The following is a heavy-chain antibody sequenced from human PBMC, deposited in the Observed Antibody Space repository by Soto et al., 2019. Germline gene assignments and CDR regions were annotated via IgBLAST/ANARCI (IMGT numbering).Heavy chain of an antibody. J-gene: IGHJ6*02. CDR3: ARNMVVEAAAYYGMDV. V-gene: IGHV3-30-3*01. Sequence: AGGSLRLSCAASGFTFSTYPMHWVRLAPGKGLEWVAIISYDGSNKHHADSVKGRFTISRDNSKNTLYLQMNSLKPDDTAVYSCARNMVVEAAAYYGMDVWGQGTTVTVSS. D-gene: IGHD2-15*01. CDR2: ISYDGSNK. CDR1: GFTFSTYP.